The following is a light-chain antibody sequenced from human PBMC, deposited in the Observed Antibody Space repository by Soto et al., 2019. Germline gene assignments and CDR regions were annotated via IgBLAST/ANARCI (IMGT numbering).Light chain of an antibody. Sequence: QSALTQPPSASGSPGQSVTLSCTGTSSDVGGYNFVSWYQQHPGKAPQLMIYEVSKRASGVPDRYSGSKSGNMACLTVSGLLAEGVADYYCSSYAGSLVVFRGGTQLTVL. CDR2: EVS. CDR3: SSYAGSLVV. CDR1: SSDVGGYNF. V-gene: IGLV2-8*01. J-gene: IGLJ3*02.